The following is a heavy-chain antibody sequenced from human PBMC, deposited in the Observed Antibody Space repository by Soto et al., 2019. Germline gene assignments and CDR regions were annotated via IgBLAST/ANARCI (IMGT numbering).Heavy chain of an antibody. CDR1: WDSVSRNTAS. CDR3: ARGSSWQKTIFDY. CDR2: TYYRSKWYN. J-gene: IGHJ4*02. D-gene: IGHD6-13*01. Sequence: SQAPSLTCSISWDSVSRNTASSYWIRQAPSRGLEWLGRTYYRSKWYNDYAVSVKSRITINPDTSKNQFSLQLNSVTPEDTAVYYCARGSSWQKTIFDYWGQGTLVTVSS. V-gene: IGHV6-1*01.